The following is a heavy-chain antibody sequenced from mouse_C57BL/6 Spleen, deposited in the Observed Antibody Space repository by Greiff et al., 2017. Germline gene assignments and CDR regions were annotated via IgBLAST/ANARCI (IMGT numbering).Heavy chain of an antibody. Sequence: ESGPGLVKPSQSLSLTCSVTGYSITSGYYWNWIRQFPGNKLEWMGYISYDGSNNYNPSLKNRISITRDTSKNQFFLKLNSVTTEDTATYYCARALYDYDYWGQGTTLTVSS. V-gene: IGHV3-6*01. J-gene: IGHJ2*01. CDR3: ARALYDYDY. D-gene: IGHD2-4*01. CDR2: ISYDGSN. CDR1: GYSITSGYY.